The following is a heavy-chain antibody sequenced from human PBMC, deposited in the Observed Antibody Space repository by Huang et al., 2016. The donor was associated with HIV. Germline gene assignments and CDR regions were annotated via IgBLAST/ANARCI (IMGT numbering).Heavy chain of an antibody. CDR2: IDWDDDK. J-gene: IGHJ6*03. Sequence: QVTLRESGPALVKPTQTLTLTCTFSGFPLRVSGMSVSWIRQPPGKALEWLARIDWDDDKHYRPSLKTRITVSKDTSKNRAVLKRTNLDPVDTATYYCARIRVVRGVLPFYYMDVWGKGTTVTVSS. CDR3: ARIRVVRGVLPFYYMDV. CDR1: GFPLRVSGMS. D-gene: IGHD3-10*01. V-gene: IGHV2-70*15.